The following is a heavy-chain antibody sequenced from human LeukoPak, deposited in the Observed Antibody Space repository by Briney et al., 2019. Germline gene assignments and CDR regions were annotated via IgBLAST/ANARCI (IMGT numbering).Heavy chain of an antibody. CDR1: GFTFSSYA. CDR3: ARVYSSSWYVTGVYYFDY. Sequence: PGGSLRLSCAASGFTFSSYAMHWVRQAPGKGLEWVAVISYDGSNKYYADSVKGRFTISRDNPKNTLYLQMNSLRAEDTAVYYCARVYSSSWYVTGVYYFDYWGQGTLVTVSS. J-gene: IGHJ4*02. V-gene: IGHV3-30-3*01. CDR2: ISYDGSNK. D-gene: IGHD6-13*01.